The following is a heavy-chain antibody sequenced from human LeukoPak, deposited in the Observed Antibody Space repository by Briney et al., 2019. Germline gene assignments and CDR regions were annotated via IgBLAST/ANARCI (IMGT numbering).Heavy chain of an antibody. D-gene: IGHD2-15*01. J-gene: IGHJ4*02. Sequence: GESLKISFKGSGXSFTSYCIGWVRQMPGKGLEWMGIIYPGDSDTRYSPSFQGQVTISADKSISTAYLQWSSLKASDTAMYYCAREGKPGYCSGGSCYPFDYWGQGTLVTVSS. CDR1: GXSFTSYC. CDR2: IYPGDSDT. V-gene: IGHV5-51*01. CDR3: AREGKPGYCSGGSCYPFDY.